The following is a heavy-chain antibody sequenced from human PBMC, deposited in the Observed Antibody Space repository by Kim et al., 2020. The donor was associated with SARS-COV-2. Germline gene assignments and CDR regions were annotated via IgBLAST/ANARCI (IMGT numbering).Heavy chain of an antibody. Sequence: ASVKVSCKASGYTFTSYAMNWVRQAPGQGLEWMGWINTNTGNPTYAQGFTGRFVFSLDTSVSTAYLQICSLKAEDTAVYYCARGGGFGELWGLASVDWFDPWGQGTLVTVSS. CDR1: GYTFTSYA. D-gene: IGHD3-10*01. J-gene: IGHJ5*02. CDR3: ARGGGFGELWGLASVDWFDP. CDR2: INTNTGNP. V-gene: IGHV7-4-1*01.